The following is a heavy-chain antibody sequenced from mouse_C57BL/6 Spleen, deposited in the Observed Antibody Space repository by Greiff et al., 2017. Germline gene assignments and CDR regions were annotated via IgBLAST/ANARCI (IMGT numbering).Heavy chain of an antibody. CDR1: GFNIKGDY. D-gene: IGHD1-1*01. Sequence: VQLQPSGAELVRPGASVTLSCTASGFNIKGDYMHWVKQRPEQGLEWIGWIDPENGDTEYASKFQGKATITADTSSNTAYLQLSSLTSEDKAVDYCTYSSYDYWGQGTTLTVSS. V-gene: IGHV14-4*01. J-gene: IGHJ2*01. CDR2: IDPENGDT. CDR3: TYSSYDY.